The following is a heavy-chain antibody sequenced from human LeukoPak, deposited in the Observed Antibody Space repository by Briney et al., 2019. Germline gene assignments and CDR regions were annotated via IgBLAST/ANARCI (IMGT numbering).Heavy chain of an antibody. CDR3: VKDDGRVKGHIDY. V-gene: IGHV3-33*06. J-gene: IGHJ4*02. CDR2: IWYDGSKK. Sequence: GKSLRLSCAASGFTFTNYVMHWVRQAPGKELEWVAVIWYDGSKKYYADSVKGRFTISRDNSKNTVYMQMNSMRVEDTAVYYCVKDDGRVKGHIDYWGQGTPVTVS. D-gene: IGHD5-24*01. CDR1: GFTFTNYV.